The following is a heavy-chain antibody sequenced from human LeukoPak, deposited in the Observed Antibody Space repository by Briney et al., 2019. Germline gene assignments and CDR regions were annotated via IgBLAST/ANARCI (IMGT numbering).Heavy chain of an antibody. CDR2: IYHSGST. J-gene: IGHJ3*02. CDR1: GYSISSGYF. CDR3: ARGSVVGATAFDI. D-gene: IGHD1-26*01. V-gene: IGHV4-38-2*02. Sequence: SETLSLTCTVSGYSISSGYFWGWIRQPPGKGLEWIGSIYHSGSTSYNPSLKSRVTISVDTSKNQFSLKLGSVTAADTAVYYCARGSVVGATAFDIWGQGTMVTVSS.